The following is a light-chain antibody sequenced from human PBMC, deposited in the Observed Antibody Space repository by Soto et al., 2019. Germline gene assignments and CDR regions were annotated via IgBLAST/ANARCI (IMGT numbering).Light chain of an antibody. CDR3: CSYAGSSLV. Sequence: QSALTQPASVSGSPGQSITISCTGTSSDVGSYNLVSWYQQHPGKALKLMIYEVSKRPSGVSNRFSGSKSGNTASLTISGLQAEDEADYYCCSYAGSSLVFGGGTKLTVL. J-gene: IGLJ3*02. CDR1: SSDVGSYNL. CDR2: EVS. V-gene: IGLV2-23*02.